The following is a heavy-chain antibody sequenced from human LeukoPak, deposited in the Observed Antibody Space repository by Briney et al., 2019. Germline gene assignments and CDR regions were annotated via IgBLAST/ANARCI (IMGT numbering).Heavy chain of an antibody. Sequence: PSETLSLTCTVSGDSISNGVKYWSWIRQHPGRGLEWIGYIYHSGRSYYNPSLQSRVTISIDTSKNHFTLSLNSVTAADTAVYYCATYYVGVGGRGHWGPGTLVTVSS. J-gene: IGHJ4*02. D-gene: IGHD2-21*01. CDR1: GDSISNGVKY. CDR2: IYHSGRS. V-gene: IGHV4-61*03. CDR3: ATYYVGVGGRGH.